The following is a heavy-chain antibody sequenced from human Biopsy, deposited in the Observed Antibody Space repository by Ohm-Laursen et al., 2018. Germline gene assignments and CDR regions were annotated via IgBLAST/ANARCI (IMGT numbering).Heavy chain of an antibody. CDR1: GVSISVDGYY. V-gene: IGHV4-31*03. J-gene: IGHJ4*02. D-gene: IGHD1-26*01. CDR3: ATFRASWDTTQGGDY. CDR2: IYHSGTT. Sequence: SQTLSLTCTVSGVSISVDGYYWAWIRQLPGKGLDWIGYIYHSGTTYYNPSLKSRLTMSVDTSKNGFSLRLRSVTAADTAVYFCATFRASWDTTQGGDYWGQGTLVIVSS.